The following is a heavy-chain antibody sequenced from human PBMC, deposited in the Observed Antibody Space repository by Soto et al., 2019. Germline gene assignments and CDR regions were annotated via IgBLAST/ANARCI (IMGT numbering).Heavy chain of an antibody. D-gene: IGHD6-19*01. J-gene: IGHJ1*01. CDR2: ISANGGRA. Sequence: PGGSLRLSCEVSGFTFENYAMNWVRRAPGKGLEWVSGISANGGRANYADSVKGRFSLSRDNSKNTMFLQMDSLTAEDTAIYYCASWVIALGGTGYFRHWGQGTLVTVSS. V-gene: IGHV3-23*01. CDR1: GFTFENYA. CDR3: ASWVIALGGTGYFRH.